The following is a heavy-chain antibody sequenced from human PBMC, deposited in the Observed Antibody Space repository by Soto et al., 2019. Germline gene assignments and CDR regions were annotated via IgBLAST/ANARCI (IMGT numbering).Heavy chain of an antibody. CDR2: ISGSGSNT. V-gene: IGHV3-23*01. Sequence: GGPLRLSCAASGVTFSNYAISWVRQAPGKGLEWVSAISGSGSNTYNADSVKGRFTISRENSNNTLYLQLSSLRPEDTAVYYCARTTAVAGTPEFDYWGQGALVTVSS. D-gene: IGHD6-19*01. CDR3: ARTTAVAGTPEFDY. CDR1: GVTFSNYA. J-gene: IGHJ4*02.